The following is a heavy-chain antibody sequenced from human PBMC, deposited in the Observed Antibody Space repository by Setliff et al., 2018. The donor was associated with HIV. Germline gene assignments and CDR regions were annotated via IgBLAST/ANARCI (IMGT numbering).Heavy chain of an antibody. Sequence: PVGSLRLSCAASGFIFSTFAMYWVRQAPGKGLEWVAVISYDGSKKYYADSVKGRFTISRDNSKDTLDLQMNSLRPEDTAVYFCARDKFGSGSSPRVLQHWGQGTLVTVSS. CDR2: ISYDGSKK. V-gene: IGHV3-30-3*01. CDR3: ARDKFGSGSSPRVLQH. J-gene: IGHJ1*01. CDR1: GFIFSTFA. D-gene: IGHD3-10*01.